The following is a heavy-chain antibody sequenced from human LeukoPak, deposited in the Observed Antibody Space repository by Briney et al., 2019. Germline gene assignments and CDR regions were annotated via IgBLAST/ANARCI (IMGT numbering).Heavy chain of an antibody. CDR2: IRYDGSNK. V-gene: IGHV3-30*02. D-gene: IGHD2-2*01. CDR1: GFTFSSYG. J-gene: IGHJ6*02. Sequence: GGSLRLSCAASGFTFSSYGMHWVRQAPGKGLEWVAFIRYDGSNKYYADSVKGRFTISRDNSKNTLYLQMNSLRAEDTAVYYCAKDRGQLLLYYYYYGMDVWGQGTTVTVSS. CDR3: AKDRGQLLLYYYYYGMDV.